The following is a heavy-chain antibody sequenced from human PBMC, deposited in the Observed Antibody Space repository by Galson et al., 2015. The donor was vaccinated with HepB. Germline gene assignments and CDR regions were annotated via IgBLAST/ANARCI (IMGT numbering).Heavy chain of an antibody. V-gene: IGHV3-23*01. D-gene: IGHD3-10*01. CDR3: AKDRGDTWFDP. CDR1: GFTFSSYA. CDR2: ISGSGDST. J-gene: IGHJ5*02. Sequence: SLRLSCAASGFTFSSYAMSWVRQAPGKGLEWVSVISGSGDSTYYADSVKGRFTIFRDNSKNTLYLQTNSLRAEDTAVYYCAKDRGDTWFDPWGQGTLVTVSS.